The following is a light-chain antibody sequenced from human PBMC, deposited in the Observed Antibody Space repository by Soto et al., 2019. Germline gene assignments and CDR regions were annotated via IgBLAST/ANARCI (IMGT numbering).Light chain of an antibody. J-gene: IGKJ1*01. CDR1: QSVSSS. CDR3: QQYNNWWT. CDR2: GAS. Sequence: EIVMTQSPATLSVSPGERATLSCRASQSVSSSLAWYQKKPGQAPRLLIYGASTRAPGIPDRFSGSGSGTEFTLTISSLQSEDFAVYYCQQYNNWWTFGQGTRVEI. V-gene: IGKV3-15*01.